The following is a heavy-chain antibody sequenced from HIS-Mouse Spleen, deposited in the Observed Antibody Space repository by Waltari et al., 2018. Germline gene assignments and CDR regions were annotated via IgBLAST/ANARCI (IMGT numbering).Heavy chain of an antibody. D-gene: IGHD3-16*01. J-gene: IGHJ2*01. CDR1: GGSISSGGYY. CDR3: ARAPIRGYWYFDL. V-gene: IGHV4-31*03. CDR2: IYYSGST. Sequence: QVQLQESGPGLVKPSQTLSPTCTVPGGSISSGGYYWSWIRQHPGKGLEWIGYIYYSGSTYYNPSLKSRVTISVDTSKNQFSLKLSSVTAADTAVYYCARAPIRGYWYFDLWGRGTLVTVSS.